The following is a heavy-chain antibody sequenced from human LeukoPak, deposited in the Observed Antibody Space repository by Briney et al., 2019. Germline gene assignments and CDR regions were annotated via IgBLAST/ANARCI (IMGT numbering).Heavy chain of an antibody. CDR3: AREGDGYNSDY. CDR2: IYSGGST. D-gene: IGHD5-24*01. CDR1: GFMFRDHS. Sequence: QPGGSLRLSCVGSGFMFRDHSMNWVRQAPGKGLEWVSVIYSGGSTYYADSVKGRFTISRDNSKNTLYLQMNSLRAEDTAVYYCAREGDGYNSDYWGQGTLVTVSS. J-gene: IGHJ4*02. V-gene: IGHV3-53*01.